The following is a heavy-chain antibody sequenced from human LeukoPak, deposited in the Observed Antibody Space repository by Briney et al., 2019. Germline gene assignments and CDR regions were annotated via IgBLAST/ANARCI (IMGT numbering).Heavy chain of an antibody. CDR2: ISNSGSSM. D-gene: IGHD6-13*01. CDR3: VRGHLWYDY. V-gene: IGHV3-11*01. J-gene: IGHJ4*02. CDR1: GFTLSDYY. Sequence: PGGSLRLSCAASGFTLSDYYMSWIRQAPGKGLEWVSYISNSGSSMYYADAVKGRFTISRDNAKNSLYLQMSSLRAEDTAEYYCVRGHLWYDYWGQGTLVTVPS.